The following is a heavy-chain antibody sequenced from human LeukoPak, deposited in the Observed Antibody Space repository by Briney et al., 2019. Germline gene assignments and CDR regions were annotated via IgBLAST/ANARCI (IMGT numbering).Heavy chain of an antibody. CDR1: GFTLSSYA. D-gene: IGHD3-10*01. V-gene: IGHV3-23*01. CDR3: AKVRLTMVRGVIIPGYYFDY. Sequence: PGGSLRLSCAASGFTLSSYAMSCVRHAPGKALVWVSAISCSCGSTYYADSVKGRLTISRDNSKNTLYLQMNSLRAEDTAVYYCAKVRLTMVRGVIIPGYYFDYWGQGTLVTVSS. J-gene: IGHJ4*02. CDR2: ISCSCGST.